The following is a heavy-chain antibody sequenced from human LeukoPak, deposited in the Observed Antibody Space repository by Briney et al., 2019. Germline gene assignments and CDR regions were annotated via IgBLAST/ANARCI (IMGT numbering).Heavy chain of an antibody. CDR1: GGSFSGYY. CDR2: IYHSGST. Sequence: TSETLSLTCAVYGGSFSGYYWSWIRQPPGKGLEWIGYIYHSGSTYYNPSLKSRVTISVDRSKNQFSLKLSSVTAADTAVYYCARGKAGYFDWLGNDAFDIWGQGTMVTVSS. J-gene: IGHJ3*02. D-gene: IGHD3-9*01. V-gene: IGHV4-34*01. CDR3: ARGKAGYFDWLGNDAFDI.